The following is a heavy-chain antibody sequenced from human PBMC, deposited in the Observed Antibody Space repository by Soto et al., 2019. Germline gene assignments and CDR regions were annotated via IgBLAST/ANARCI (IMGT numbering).Heavy chain of an antibody. D-gene: IGHD2-15*01. Sequence: LSLTCTVSGGSISSYSWSWIRQPPGKGLEWIGYIYYSGSTNYNPSLKSRVTISVDTSKNQFSLKLSSVTAADTAVYYCARDFINCSGGSCYSAFDYWGQGTLVTVSS. CDR2: IYYSGST. V-gene: IGHV4-59*01. CDR1: GGSISSYS. J-gene: IGHJ4*02. CDR3: ARDFINCSGGSCYSAFDY.